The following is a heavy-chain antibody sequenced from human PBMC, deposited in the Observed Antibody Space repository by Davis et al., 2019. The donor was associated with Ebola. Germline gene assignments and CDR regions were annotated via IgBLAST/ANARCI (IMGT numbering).Heavy chain of an antibody. J-gene: IGHJ6*02. V-gene: IGHV3-7*01. CDR1: GFAFSTFW. D-gene: IGHD5/OR15-5a*01. CDR2: IQTDGSEK. CDR3: VRERGGVVSGSRDFYGLDV. Sequence: GGSLRLSCAASGFAFSTFWMSWVRQAPGKGLEWVANIQTDGSEKNYVDSVKGRFTISRDNAKNSVFLQMNILRAEDTAVYYCVRERGGVVSGSRDFYGLDVWGQGTTVTVS.